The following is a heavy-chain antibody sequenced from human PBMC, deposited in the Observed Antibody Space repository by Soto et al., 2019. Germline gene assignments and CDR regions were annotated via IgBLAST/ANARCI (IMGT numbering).Heavy chain of an antibody. CDR1: GYTFTSYG. CDR3: ARAVLRYFDWFPVGPPNGMDV. V-gene: IGHV1-18*04. CDR2: VSAYNGNT. Sequence: VASVKVSCKASGYTFTSYGISWVRQAPGQGLEWMGWVSAYNGNTNYAQKLQGRVTMTTDTSTRTAYMELRSLRSDDTAVYYCARAVLRYFDWFPVGPPNGMDVWGQGTTVTVSS. D-gene: IGHD3-9*01. J-gene: IGHJ6*02.